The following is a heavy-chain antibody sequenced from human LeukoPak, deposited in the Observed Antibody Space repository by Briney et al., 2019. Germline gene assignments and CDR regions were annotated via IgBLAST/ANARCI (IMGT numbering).Heavy chain of an antibody. CDR3: ARGRSGSYYYGSQPIDY. D-gene: IGHD1-26*01. CDR1: GGTFSSYA. Sequence: SVKVSCKDSGGTFSSYAISWVRQAPGQGLEWMGGIIPIFGTANYAQKFQGRVTITADESTSTAYMELSSLRSEDTAVYYCARGRSGSYYYGSQPIDYWGQGTLVTVSS. CDR2: IIPIFGTA. V-gene: IGHV1-69*13. J-gene: IGHJ4*02.